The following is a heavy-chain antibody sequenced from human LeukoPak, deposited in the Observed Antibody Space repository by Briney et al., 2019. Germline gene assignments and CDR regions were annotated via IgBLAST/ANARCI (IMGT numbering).Heavy chain of an antibody. Sequence: GGSLRLSCTASGFIFGDYTMSWVRQAPGKGLEWIGSIRNKAYGGSTEYAASVKGRFTISRDDSKSIAYLQMNSLKTEDTAIYYCTRAWGIDYWGQGTLVTVSS. V-gene: IGHV3-49*04. J-gene: IGHJ4*02. D-gene: IGHD3-16*01. CDR2: IRNKAYGGST. CDR1: GFIFGDYT. CDR3: TRAWGIDY.